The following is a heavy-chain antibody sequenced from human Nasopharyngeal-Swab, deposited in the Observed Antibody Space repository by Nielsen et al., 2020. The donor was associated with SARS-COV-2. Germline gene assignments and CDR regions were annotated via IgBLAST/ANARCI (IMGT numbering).Heavy chain of an antibody. CDR2: IDPSDSYT. Sequence: VRQLPGTGLEWMGRIDPSDSYTNYSPSFQGHVTISADKSISTAYLQWSSLKASDTAMYYCARVYCGGDCYLPDYWGQGTLVTVSS. V-gene: IGHV5-10-1*01. J-gene: IGHJ4*02. D-gene: IGHD2-21*01. CDR3: ARVYCGGDCYLPDY.